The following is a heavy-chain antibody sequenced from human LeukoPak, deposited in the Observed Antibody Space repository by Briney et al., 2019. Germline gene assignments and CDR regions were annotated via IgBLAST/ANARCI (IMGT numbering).Heavy chain of an antibody. V-gene: IGHV5-51*01. CDR1: GYSFNNYW. J-gene: IGHJ5*02. CDR3: ARLYDILTSNSFDP. CDR2: IYPGDSGT. D-gene: IGHD3-9*01. Sequence: GEPLKISCKGSGYSFNNYWIAWVRQMPGKGLEWMGIIYPGDSGTRYSPSFQGLVTISADKSISTAYVQWSSLKASDTAMYYCARLYDILTSNSFDPWGQGTLVTVSS.